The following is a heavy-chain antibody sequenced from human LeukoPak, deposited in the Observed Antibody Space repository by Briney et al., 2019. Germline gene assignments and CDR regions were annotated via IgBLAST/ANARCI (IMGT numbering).Heavy chain of an antibody. CDR1: GFTFGSYS. CDR3: ARDRSSWPSFDY. D-gene: IGHD6-13*01. V-gene: IGHV3-21*01. CDR2: ISSSSSYI. Sequence: GGSLRLSCAASGFTFGSYSMNWVRQAPGKGLEWVSSISSSSSYIYYADSVKGRFTISRDNAKNSLYLQMNSLRAEDTAVYYCARDRSSWPSFDYWGQGTLVTVSS. J-gene: IGHJ4*02.